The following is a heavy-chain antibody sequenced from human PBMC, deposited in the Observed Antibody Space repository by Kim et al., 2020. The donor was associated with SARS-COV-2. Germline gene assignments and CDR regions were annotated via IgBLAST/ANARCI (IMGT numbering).Heavy chain of an antibody. J-gene: IGHJ4*02. Sequence: GGSLRLSCATSGFTFSTSGMSWVRQAPGKGLEWVSHINGGRTYYADSVKGRFTIYGDSFKNTLYLQMNSLRGEDTAIYYCARSRGFLQLDSWGQGTLVTVS. CDR2: INGGRT. D-gene: IGHD3-22*01. V-gene: IGHV3-23*01. CDR1: GFTFSTSG. CDR3: ARSRGFLQLDS.